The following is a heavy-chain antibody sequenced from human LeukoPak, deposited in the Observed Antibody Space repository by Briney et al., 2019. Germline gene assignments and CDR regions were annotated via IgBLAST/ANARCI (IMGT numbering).Heavy chain of an antibody. CDR2: ISYDGSNK. V-gene: IGHV3-30*04. CDR3: ARTMTTVTSFLGY. D-gene: IGHD4-17*01. CDR1: GFTFSSYA. Sequence: GGSLRLSCAASGFTFSSYAMHWVRQAPGKGLEWVAVISYDGSNKYYADSVKGRFTISRDNSKNTLYLQMNSLRAEDTAVYYCARTMTTVTSFLGYWGQGTLVTVSS. J-gene: IGHJ4*02.